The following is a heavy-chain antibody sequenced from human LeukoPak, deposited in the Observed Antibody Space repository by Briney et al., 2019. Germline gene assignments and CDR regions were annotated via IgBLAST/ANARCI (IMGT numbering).Heavy chain of an antibody. CDR1: GGSISSSSYY. CDR3: ARTYYYDSSGYYYSQPNWFDP. V-gene: IGHV4-39*07. J-gene: IGHJ5*02. CDR2: IYYSGST. D-gene: IGHD3-22*01. Sequence: SETLSLTCTVSGGSISSSSYYWGWIRQPPGNGLEGIGSIYYSGSTYYNPSPKSRVTITVATSKTQFSLKLSSVTAADTAVYYCARTYYYDSSGYYYSQPNWFDPWGQGTLVTVSS.